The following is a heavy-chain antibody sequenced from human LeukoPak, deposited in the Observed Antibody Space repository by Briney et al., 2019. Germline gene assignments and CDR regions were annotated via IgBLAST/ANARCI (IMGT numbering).Heavy chain of an antibody. CDR3: ARDTQNSGSYYGLNYFDY. J-gene: IGHJ4*02. CDR1: GGSISSYY. CDR2: IYTSGST. Sequence: PSETLSLTCTVSGGSISSYYWSWIRQPAGKGLEWIGRIYTSGSTNYNPSLKSRVTMSVDTSKNQFSLKLSSVPAADTAVYYCARDTQNSGSYYGLNYFDYWGQGTLVTVSS. V-gene: IGHV4-4*07. D-gene: IGHD1-26*01.